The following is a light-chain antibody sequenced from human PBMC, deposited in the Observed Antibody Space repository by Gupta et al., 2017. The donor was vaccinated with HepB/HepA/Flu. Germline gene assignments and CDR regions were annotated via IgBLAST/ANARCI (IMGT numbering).Light chain of an antibody. CDR3: QKYNSALT. J-gene: IGKJ3*01. CDR2: APS. Sequence: DIQMTQSPSSLSASVGDRVTITCRASQGISNYLAWYQQKPGKVPKLLIYAPSTLQSGVPSRFSGSGSGTDFTLTISSLQPEDVATYYCQKYNSALTFGPGTKVDIK. CDR1: QGISNY. V-gene: IGKV1-27*01.